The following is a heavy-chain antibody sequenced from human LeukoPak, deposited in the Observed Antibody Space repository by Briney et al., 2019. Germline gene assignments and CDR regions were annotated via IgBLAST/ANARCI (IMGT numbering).Heavy chain of an antibody. V-gene: IGHV2-70*04. CDR3: AREQWLVPFDY. J-gene: IGHJ4*02. CDR1: GFSLSTSGMR. CDR2: IDWDDDK. Sequence: SGPALVKPTQTPTLTCTFSGFSLSTSGMRVSWIRQPPGKALEWLARIDWDDDKFYSTSLKTRLTISKDTSKNQVVLTMTNMDPVDTATYYCAREQWLVPFDYWGQGTLVTVSS. D-gene: IGHD6-19*01.